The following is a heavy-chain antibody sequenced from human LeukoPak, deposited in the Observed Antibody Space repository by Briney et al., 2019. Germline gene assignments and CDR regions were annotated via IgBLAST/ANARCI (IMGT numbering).Heavy chain of an antibody. V-gene: IGHV3-23*01. Sequence: GGSLRLSCAASGFTFSSYAMSWVRQAPGKGLEWVPAISGSGGSTYYADSVKGRFTISRDNSKNTLYLQMNSLRAEDTAVYYCAPLGVTTWLNYWGHGTPVTVSS. CDR2: ISGSGGST. CDR1: GFTFSSYA. CDR3: APLGVTTWLNY. D-gene: IGHD4-17*01. J-gene: IGHJ4*01.